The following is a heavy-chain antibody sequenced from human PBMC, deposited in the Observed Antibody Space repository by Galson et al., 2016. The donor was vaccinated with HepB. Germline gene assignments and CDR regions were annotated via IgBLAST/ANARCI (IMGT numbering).Heavy chain of an antibody. CDR1: GFTFSYYG. Sequence: SLRLSCAASGFTFSYYGMHWVRQAPGKGLEWVANIKQDGSEKYYVDSVKGRFTISRDNARNSLYLQMNSLRAEDTAVYYCARGWDDFWSAGRFDPGGQGTLVTVSS. J-gene: IGHJ5*02. D-gene: IGHD3-3*01. CDR2: IKQDGSEK. V-gene: IGHV3-7*01. CDR3: ARGWDDFWSAGRFDP.